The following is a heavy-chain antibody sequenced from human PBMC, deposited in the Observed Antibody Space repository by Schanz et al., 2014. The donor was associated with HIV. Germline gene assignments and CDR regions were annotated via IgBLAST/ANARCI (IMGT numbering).Heavy chain of an antibody. CDR1: GGTFNIYG. Sequence: QVQLVQSGAEVKKPGSSVKVSCKASGGTFNIYGISWVRQAPGQGLEWMGGFIPVFGTANYAQKFXXXXXXXXXEYTSTAYMELSSLRSEDTAVYYCARTRGYSGYDPPYYYYYGXDVWGQGTTLTVSS. CDR2: FIPVFGTA. J-gene: IGHJ6*02. D-gene: IGHD5-12*01. CDR3: ARTRGYSGYDPPYYYYYGXDV. V-gene: IGHV1-69*01.